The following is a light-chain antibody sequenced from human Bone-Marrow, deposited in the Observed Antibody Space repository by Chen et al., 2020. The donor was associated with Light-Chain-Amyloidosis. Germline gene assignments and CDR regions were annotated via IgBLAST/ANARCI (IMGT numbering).Light chain of an antibody. CDR2: KDT. CDR1: ELPKQC. V-gene: IGLV3-25*03. CDR3: QSADSSGTYEVI. J-gene: IGLJ2*01. Sequence: SYELTQPPSVSVSPGPTATITCYGDELPKQCACWYQQKPGQAPVLMIFKDTERPSGIPERFSGSSSGKTVTLTISGVQAEDEADYYCQSADSSGTYEVIFGGGTKLTVL.